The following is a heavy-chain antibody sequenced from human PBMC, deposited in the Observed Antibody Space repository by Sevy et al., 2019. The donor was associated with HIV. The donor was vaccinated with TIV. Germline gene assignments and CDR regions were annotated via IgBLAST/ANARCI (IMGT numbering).Heavy chain of an antibody. V-gene: IGHV1-2*02. Sequence: ASVKVSCKASGYTFTGYYMHWVRQAPGQGLEWMGWINPNSGGTNYAQKFQGRDTMTRDTSISTAYMELSRLRSDDTAVYYCARVAVTTDYYMDVWGKGTTVTVSS. CDR2: INPNSGGT. D-gene: IGHD4-4*01. CDR1: GYTFTGYY. J-gene: IGHJ6*03. CDR3: ARVAVTTDYYMDV.